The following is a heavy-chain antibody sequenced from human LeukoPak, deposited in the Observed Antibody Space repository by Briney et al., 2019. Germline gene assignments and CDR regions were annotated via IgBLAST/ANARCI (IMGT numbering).Heavy chain of an antibody. CDR1: GFTFSSSA. Sequence: GGSLRLSCAASGFTFSSSAMSWVRQAPGKGLEWVSGTTAGGGGTYYADSVKGRFTISRDNSKNSLYLQMNSLRAEDTAVYYCTKGQLWFDPWGQGTLVTVSS. CDR3: TKGQLWFDP. V-gene: IGHV3-23*01. J-gene: IGHJ5*02. D-gene: IGHD1-1*01. CDR2: TTAGGGGT.